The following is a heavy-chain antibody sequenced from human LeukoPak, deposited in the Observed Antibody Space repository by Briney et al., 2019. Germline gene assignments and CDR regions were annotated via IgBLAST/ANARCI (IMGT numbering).Heavy chain of an antibody. CDR3: ARTPSLTYYDILTGSTPLGNDY. V-gene: IGHV1-18*01. J-gene: IGHJ4*02. Sequence: GASVKVSCKASGYTFTSYGISWVRQAPGQGLERMGWISAYNGNTNYAQKLQGRVSMTTDTSTSTAYMELRSLRSDDTAVYYCARTPSLTYYDILTGSTPLGNDYWGQGTLVTVSS. D-gene: IGHD3-9*01. CDR2: ISAYNGNT. CDR1: GYTFTSYG.